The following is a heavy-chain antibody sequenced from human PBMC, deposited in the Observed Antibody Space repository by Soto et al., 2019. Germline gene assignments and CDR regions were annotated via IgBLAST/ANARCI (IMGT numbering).Heavy chain of an antibody. CDR1: GFSFRTYG. V-gene: IGHV3-30*18. Sequence: QVRLVQSGGGLVQPGTSMRLSCAASGFSFRTYGMHWVRQAPGKGLDWVALISFDESITYYADSVKGRFTISRDTSTNTLYLQMNSLTTEDTAVYYCAKDHDVGAYNRGGGHYFDSWGQGALVTVSP. D-gene: IGHD3-16*01. CDR3: AKDHDVGAYNRGGGHYFDS. CDR2: ISFDESIT. J-gene: IGHJ4*02.